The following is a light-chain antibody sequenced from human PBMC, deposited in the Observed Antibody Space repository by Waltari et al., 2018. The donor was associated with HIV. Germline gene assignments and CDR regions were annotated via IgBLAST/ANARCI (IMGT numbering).Light chain of an antibody. CDR3: ATWDFSLNGRVV. CDR1: SSNIGRNA. J-gene: IGLJ2*01. Sequence: QSVLTQPPSASGTPGQRVTLSCSGSSSNIGRNAVNWYQHLPGTAPKLLIYGNDERPSGVPDRFSGSKSGTSASLAISGLQSEDEGDYYCATWDFSLNGRVVFGGGTKLTVL. CDR2: GND. V-gene: IGLV1-44*01.